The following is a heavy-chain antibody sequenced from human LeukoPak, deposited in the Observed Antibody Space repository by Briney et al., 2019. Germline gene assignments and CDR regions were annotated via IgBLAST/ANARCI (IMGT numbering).Heavy chain of an antibody. Sequence: SETLSLTCTVSGGSISSYYWSWIRQPAGKGLEWIGRIYTSGSTNYNPSLKSRVTMSVDTSKNQFSLKLSSVTAADTAVYYCASLAHDXXXXXXXDYWGXXTXVTVS. J-gene: IGHJ4*02. CDR2: IYTSGST. CDR3: ASLAHDXXXXXXXDY. V-gene: IGHV4-4*07. CDR1: GGSISSYY.